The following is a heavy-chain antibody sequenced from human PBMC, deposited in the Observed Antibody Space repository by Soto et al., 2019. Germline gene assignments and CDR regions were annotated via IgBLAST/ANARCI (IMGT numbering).Heavy chain of an antibody. CDR3: AKDSGVYYDILTGYHPGGAFDI. J-gene: IGHJ3*02. CDR1: GFTFSSYG. CDR2: ISYDGSNK. D-gene: IGHD3-9*01. Sequence: GGSLRLSCAASGFTFSSYGMHWVRQAPGKGLEWVAVISYDGSNKYYADSVKGRFTISRDNSKNTLYLQMNSLRAEDTAVYYCAKDSGVYYDILTGYHPGGAFDIWGQGTMVTVSS. V-gene: IGHV3-30*18.